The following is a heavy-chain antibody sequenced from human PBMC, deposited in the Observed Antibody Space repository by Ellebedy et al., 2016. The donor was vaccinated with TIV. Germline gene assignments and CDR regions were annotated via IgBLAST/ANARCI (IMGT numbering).Heavy chain of an antibody. CDR1: GGSFSAYY. CDR2: INHSGST. CDR3: ARGLNPAWSYGMDV. D-gene: IGHD2-8*02. V-gene: IGHV4-34*01. J-gene: IGHJ6*02. Sequence: MPSETLSLTCAVYGGSFSAYYWSWIRQPPGKGLEWIGEINHSGSTHYSPSLKSRVAVSVDTSKNQFSLKLSSGTAADTAVYFCARGLNPAWSYGMDVWGQGTTVTVSS.